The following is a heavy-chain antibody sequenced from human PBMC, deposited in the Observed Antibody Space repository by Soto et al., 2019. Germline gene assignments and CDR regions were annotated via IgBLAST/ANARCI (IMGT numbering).Heavy chain of an antibody. Sequence: QVQLVQSGAEVRKPGASVKVSCEASGYTFTSYDIYWVRQASGQGLEWMGWMNPNTSNSGYAQKFQGRVTMTRDTSISTAHMELSSLRSEDTAVYYCARRAETNGWNGFGADKYYFDFWRQGNMFTVSS. J-gene: IGHJ4*02. CDR1: GYTFTSYD. V-gene: IGHV1-8*01. D-gene: IGHD1-1*01. CDR3: ARRAETNGWNGFGADKYYFDF. CDR2: MNPNTSNS.